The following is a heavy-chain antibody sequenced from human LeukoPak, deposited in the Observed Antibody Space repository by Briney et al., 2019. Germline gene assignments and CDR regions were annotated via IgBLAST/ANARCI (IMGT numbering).Heavy chain of an antibody. CDR3: ARSWIQLWAPFDY. D-gene: IGHD5-18*01. CDR1: GDSISSYY. J-gene: IGHJ4*02. Sequence: PSETLSLTCIVSGDSISSYYWSWSRQPPGKGLEWIGYIHHSGSTNYNPSLKSRVTISVDTSKNQFSLRLSSVTAADTAVHYCARSWIQLWAPFDYWGQGSLVTVSS. V-gene: IGHV4-4*08. CDR2: IHHSGST.